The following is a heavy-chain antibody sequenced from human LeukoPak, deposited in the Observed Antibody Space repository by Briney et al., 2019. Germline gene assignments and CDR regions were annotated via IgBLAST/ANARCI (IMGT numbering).Heavy chain of an antibody. CDR2: INPNSGGT. CDR1: GYTFTGHY. Sequence: ASVKVSCKTSGYTFTGHYMHLVRQAPGQGLEWMGWINPNSGGTNYAQKFRGRVTMTRDTSISTAYMELSRLRSDDTGVYYCARGITSVIRWGQGTLVTVSS. D-gene: IGHD2-21*01. J-gene: IGHJ4*02. CDR3: ARGITSVIR. V-gene: IGHV1-2*02.